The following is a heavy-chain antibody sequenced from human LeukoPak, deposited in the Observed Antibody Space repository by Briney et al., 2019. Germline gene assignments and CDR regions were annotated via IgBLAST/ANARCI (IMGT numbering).Heavy chain of an antibody. J-gene: IGHJ4*02. V-gene: IGHV1-8*01. D-gene: IGHD6-19*01. CDR2: MNPNSGNT. Sequence: GASVKVSCKASGYTFTSYDINWVRQATGQGLEWMGWMNPNSGNTGYAQKFQGRVTMTRNTSISTAYMELSSLRSEDTAVYYCAKARWEYCSGWWGIFDYWGQGTLVTVSS. CDR3: AKARWEYCSGWWGIFDY. CDR1: GYTFTSYD.